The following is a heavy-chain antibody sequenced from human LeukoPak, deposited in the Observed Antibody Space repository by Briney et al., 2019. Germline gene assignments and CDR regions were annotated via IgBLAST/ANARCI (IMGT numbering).Heavy chain of an antibody. V-gene: IGHV4-4*02. CDR3: ARDCLEPGGEYYYYYGMDV. J-gene: IGHJ6*02. CDR1: GGSISSSNR. D-gene: IGHD1-1*01. Sequence: SGTLSLTCAVSGGSISSSNRWSWVRQPPGKGLEWIGEIYHSGSTNYNPSLKSRVTISVDKSKNQFSLKLSSVTAADTAVYYCARDCLEPGGEYYYYYGMDVWGQGTTVTVSS. CDR2: IYHSGST.